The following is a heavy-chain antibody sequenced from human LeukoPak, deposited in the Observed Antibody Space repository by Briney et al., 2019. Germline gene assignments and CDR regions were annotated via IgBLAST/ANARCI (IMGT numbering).Heavy chain of an antibody. CDR3: ARPGIAAAGRVNWFDP. J-gene: IGHJ5*02. CDR1: GGSISSSFYY. D-gene: IGHD6-13*01. V-gene: IGHV4-39*01. CDR2: IYHSGST. Sequence: SETLSLTCTVSGGSISSSFYYWGWIRQPPGKGLEWIGSIYHSGSTYYNPSLKSRVTVSVDTSKNQFSLKLSSVTAADTAVYYCARPGIAAAGRVNWFDPWGREPWSPSPQ.